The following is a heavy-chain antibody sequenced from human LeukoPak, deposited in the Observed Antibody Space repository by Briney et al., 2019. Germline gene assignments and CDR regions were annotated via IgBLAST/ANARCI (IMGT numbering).Heavy chain of an antibody. CDR3: ATDGQPHAPYSSTVYGMDV. J-gene: IGHJ6*02. Sequence: ASVKVSCKVSGYXLTELSIHWVRQAPGKGLEWMGGFDPEDGETIYAQKFQGRVTMTEDTSTDTAYMEPSSLRSEDTAVYYCATDGQPHAPYSSTVYGMDVWGQGTTVTVSS. CDR1: GYXLTELS. D-gene: IGHD6-13*01. V-gene: IGHV1-24*01. CDR2: FDPEDGET.